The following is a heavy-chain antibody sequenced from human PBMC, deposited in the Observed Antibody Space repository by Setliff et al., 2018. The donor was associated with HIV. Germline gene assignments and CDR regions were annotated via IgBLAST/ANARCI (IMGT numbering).Heavy chain of an antibody. Sequence: HGESLKISCKTSGYKFTSYWIAWVRQMPGKGLEWMGIIYPGDYDVRYSPSFQDQITISAARSTGTAYLQWSSLKASDTATYYCARGGYWYDDNPYYHTFDYWGQGTLVTVSS. V-gene: IGHV5-51*01. J-gene: IGHJ4*02. D-gene: IGHD3-10*01. CDR3: ARGGYWYDDNPYYHTFDY. CDR2: IYPGDYDV. CDR1: GYKFTSYW.